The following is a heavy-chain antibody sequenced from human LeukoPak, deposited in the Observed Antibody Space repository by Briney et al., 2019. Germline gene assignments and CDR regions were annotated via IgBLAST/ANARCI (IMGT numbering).Heavy chain of an antibody. J-gene: IGHJ4*02. D-gene: IGHD1-26*01. Sequence: ASVKVSCKASGYTFTSYDINWVRQATGQGLEWMGWMNPNSGNTGYAQKFQGRVTITRNTSISTAYMELSSLRSEDTAVYYCARFPRARRVGKLYYFDYWGQGILVTVSS. CDR1: GYTFTSYD. CDR2: MNPNSGNT. V-gene: IGHV1-8*03. CDR3: ARFPRARRVGKLYYFDY.